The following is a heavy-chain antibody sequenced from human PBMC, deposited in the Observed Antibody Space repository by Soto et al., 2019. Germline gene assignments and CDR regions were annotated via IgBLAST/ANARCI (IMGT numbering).Heavy chain of an antibody. CDR2: IFQSGRT. D-gene: IGHD3-16*01. CDR1: GASITSGIW. J-gene: IGHJ4*02. V-gene: IGHV4-4*02. Sequence: QVQLQESGPGLVEPSGTLSLTCAVSGASITSGIWWSWVRQPPGKGLEWIGEIFQSGRTHYNPSPKNLLTILQATSQNPFSLNLTPVTAANTPFYYGTPSHPVAGDRFDYWGQGTRVTVSS. CDR3: TPSHPVAGDRFDY.